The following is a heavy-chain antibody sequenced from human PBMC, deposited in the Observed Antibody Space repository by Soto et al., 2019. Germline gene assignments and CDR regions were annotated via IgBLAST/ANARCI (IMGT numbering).Heavy chain of an antibody. J-gene: IGHJ4*02. CDR3: ATYYYGSGGPPDFDY. CDR1: GGTFSSYA. D-gene: IGHD3-10*01. Sequence: ASVKVSCKASGGTFSSYAISWVRQAPGQGLEWMGGIIPIFGTANYAQKFQGRVTITADESTSTAYMELSSLRSEDTAVYYCATYYYGSGGPPDFDYWGQGTLVTVSS. V-gene: IGHV1-69*13. CDR2: IIPIFGTA.